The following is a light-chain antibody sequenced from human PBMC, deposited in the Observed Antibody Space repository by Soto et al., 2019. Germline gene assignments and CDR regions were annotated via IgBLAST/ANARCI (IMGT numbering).Light chain of an antibody. CDR2: DVS. V-gene: IGLV2-11*01. Sequence: QSALTQPRSVSGSPGQSVTSSCTGTSSDVGGYNYVSWYQQHPGKAPKVMIYDVSERPSGVPDRFSGSKSGNTASLTISGFQAEDEADYYCCSYAGSPRYVFGTGTKVTVL. CDR1: SSDVGGYNY. J-gene: IGLJ1*01. CDR3: CSYAGSPRYV.